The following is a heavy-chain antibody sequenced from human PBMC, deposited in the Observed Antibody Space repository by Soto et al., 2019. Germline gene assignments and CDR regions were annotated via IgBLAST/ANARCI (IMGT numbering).Heavy chain of an antibody. CDR3: AKDQASGQGSFDS. V-gene: IGHV3-30*18. CDR2: ISYDGSNQ. Sequence: PGASLRLSCAASGFTFNIYGMHWVRQVPDKGLEWVALISYDGSNQYYADSVKGRFTISRDNSKNTLFLQMNSLRADDTAVYYCAKDQASGQGSFDSWGQGTLVTSPQ. CDR1: GFTFNIYG. J-gene: IGHJ4*02.